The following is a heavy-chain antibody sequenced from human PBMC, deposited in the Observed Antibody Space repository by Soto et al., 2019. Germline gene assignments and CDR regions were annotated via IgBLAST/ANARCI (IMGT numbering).Heavy chain of an antibody. CDR2: INPNSGGT. Sequence: GASVKVSCKASGYTFTGYYMHWVRQAPGQGLEWMGWINPNSGGTNYAQKFQGWVTMTRDTSISTAYMELSRLRFDDTAVYYCARDRGRSSGWYVEGYYYYYYGMDVRGQGTTVTVSS. V-gene: IGHV1-2*04. CDR1: GYTFTGYY. D-gene: IGHD6-19*01. J-gene: IGHJ6*02. CDR3: ARDRGRSSGWYVEGYYYYYYGMDV.